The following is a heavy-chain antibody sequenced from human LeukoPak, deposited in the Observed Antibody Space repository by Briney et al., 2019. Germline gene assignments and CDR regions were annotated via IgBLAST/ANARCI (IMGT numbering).Heavy chain of an antibody. CDR2: IYYSGST. J-gene: IGHJ6*02. CDR3: ARDSSGWYYYGMDV. D-gene: IGHD6-19*01. V-gene: IGHV4-59*02. Sequence: SETLSLTCTVSGGSVSSYYWSWIRQPPGKGLEWIGYIYYSGSTNYNPSLKSRVTISVDTSKNQFSLKLSSVTAADTAVYYCARDSSGWYYYGMDVWGQGTTVTVSS. CDR1: GGSVSSYY.